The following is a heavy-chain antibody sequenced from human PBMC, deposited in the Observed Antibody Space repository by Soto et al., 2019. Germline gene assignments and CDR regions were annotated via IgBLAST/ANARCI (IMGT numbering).Heavy chain of an antibody. J-gene: IGHJ4*02. CDR2: VHHTKGP. CDR1: DKSISKDIW. V-gene: IGHV4-4*02. CDR3: ARAGFWNLDS. Sequence: QVLLQEPGPGVVKPSGTLSLTCVVSDKSISKDIWWDWVRQPPGQGLEWIGEVHHTKGPLYNPALRSRLTVSAALFNSKIFLEVHSLGAADTAVYYCARAGFWNLDSWGQGTPVTVSS. D-gene: IGHD1-1*01.